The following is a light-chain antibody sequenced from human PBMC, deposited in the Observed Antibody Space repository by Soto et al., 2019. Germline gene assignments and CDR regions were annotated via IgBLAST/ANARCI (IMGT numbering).Light chain of an antibody. J-gene: IGLJ1*01. V-gene: IGLV2-14*01. CDR3: SSYSISTAYL. Sequence: QSALTQPASVSGSPGQSITISCTGTSDDVGHYNYVSWYQQHPGKAPKLMIYASSNRPSGVSHRFSGSRSGNTASLTISGLQAEDEADYFCSSYSISTAYLFGTGTKVTVL. CDR1: SDDVGHYNY. CDR2: ASS.